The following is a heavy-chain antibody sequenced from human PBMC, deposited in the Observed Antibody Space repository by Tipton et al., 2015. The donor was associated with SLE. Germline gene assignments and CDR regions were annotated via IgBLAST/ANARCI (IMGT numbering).Heavy chain of an antibody. V-gene: IGHV4-61*09. CDR1: GGSIIRSSYY. Sequence: TLSLTCAVSGGSIIRSSYYWTWIRQPARKALEWIGHVYTTGRTDYNPSLQSRVTISVDTSKNQLSLKPTSVTAADTAVYSCARVNWGHCYGGSCYYLDSWGQGTLVTVAS. CDR2: VYTTGRT. CDR3: ARVNWGHCYGGSCYYLDS. D-gene: IGHD2-15*01. J-gene: IGHJ4*02.